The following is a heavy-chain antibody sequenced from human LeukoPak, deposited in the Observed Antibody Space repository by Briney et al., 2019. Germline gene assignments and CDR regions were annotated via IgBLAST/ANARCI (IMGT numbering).Heavy chain of an antibody. D-gene: IGHD3-22*01. V-gene: IGHV1-8*01. CDR2: MNPNSGNT. CDR1: GYTFTSYD. Sequence: ASVNVSCKASGYTFTSYDINWVRQATGQGLEWMGWMNPNSGNTGYAQKFQGRVTMTRNTSISTAYMELSSLRSEDTAVYYCARGHNSYYYDSSGYLDYWGQGTLVTVSS. CDR3: ARGHNSYYYDSSGYLDY. J-gene: IGHJ4*02.